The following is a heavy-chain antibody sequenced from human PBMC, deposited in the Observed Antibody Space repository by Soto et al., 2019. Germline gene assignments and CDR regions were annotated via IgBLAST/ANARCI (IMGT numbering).Heavy chain of an antibody. V-gene: IGHV3-33*01. J-gene: IGHJ3*02. CDR3: ARAKDSSGYPDAFDI. Sequence: QVQLVESGGGVVQPGRSLRLSCAASGFTFSSYGMHWVRQAPGKGLEWVAVIWYDGSNKYYADSVKGRFTISRDNSKNTLYLQMNSLRAEDTAVYYCARAKDSSGYPDAFDIWGQGTMVTVSS. CDR2: IWYDGSNK. CDR1: GFTFSSYG. D-gene: IGHD3-22*01.